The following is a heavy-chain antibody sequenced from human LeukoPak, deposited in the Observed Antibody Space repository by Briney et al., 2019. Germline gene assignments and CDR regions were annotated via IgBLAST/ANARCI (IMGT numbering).Heavy chain of an antibody. V-gene: IGHV4-34*01. Sequence: SETLSLTCAVYGGSFSGYYWSWIRQPPGKGLEWIGEINHSGSTNYNPSLKSRVTISVDTSKNQFSLKLSSVTAADTAVYYCARHRSRVGAITGSGWGQGTLVTVSS. J-gene: IGHJ4*02. CDR1: GGSFSGYY. CDR3: ARHRSRVGAITGSG. D-gene: IGHD1-26*01. CDR2: INHSGST.